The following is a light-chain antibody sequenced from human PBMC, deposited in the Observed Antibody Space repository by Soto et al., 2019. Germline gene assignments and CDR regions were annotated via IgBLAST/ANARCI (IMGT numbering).Light chain of an antibody. V-gene: IGKV2-28*01. CDR3: MQTLQPLRT. CDR2: LPS. CDR1: QSLLHSNGYNY. J-gene: IGKJ2*01. Sequence: DIVMTQSPLSLPVTPGEPASISCRSSQSLLHSNGYNYLDWYLQKPGQSPQLLIYLPSNRSPGVLDRFSGSGSGKYFTLKISRVEAEDVVFYYCMQTLQPLRTFGQGTNLEIK.